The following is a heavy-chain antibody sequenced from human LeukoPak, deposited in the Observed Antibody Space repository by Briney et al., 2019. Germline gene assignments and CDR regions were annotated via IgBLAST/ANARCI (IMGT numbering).Heavy chain of an antibody. D-gene: IGHD6-13*01. Sequence: GGSLRLSCAASGLTFSSYGMHWVRQAPGKGLEWVAFIRYDGSNKYYADSVKGRFTISRDNSKNTLYLQMNSLRAEDTAVYYCAKPLDLSSRSSWFPLLVKKPTYFDYWGQGTLVTVSS. V-gene: IGHV3-30*02. CDR2: IRYDGSNK. CDR3: AKPLDLSSRSSWFPLLVKKPTYFDY. CDR1: GLTFSSYG. J-gene: IGHJ4*02.